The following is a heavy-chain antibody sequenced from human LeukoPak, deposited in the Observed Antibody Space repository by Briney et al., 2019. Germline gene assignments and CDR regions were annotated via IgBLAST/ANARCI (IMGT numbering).Heavy chain of an antibody. V-gene: IGHV3-48*03. CDR2: ISSSGSTI. CDR1: GFTFSSYE. CDR3: ARAAELLWFGELPHLDY. D-gene: IGHD3-10*01. J-gene: IGHJ4*02. Sequence: GGSLRLSCAASGFTFSSYEMNWVRQAPGKGLEWVSYISSSGSTIYYADSVKGRFTISRDSAKNSLYLQMNSLRAEDTAVYYCARAAELLWFGELPHLDYWGQGTLVTVSS.